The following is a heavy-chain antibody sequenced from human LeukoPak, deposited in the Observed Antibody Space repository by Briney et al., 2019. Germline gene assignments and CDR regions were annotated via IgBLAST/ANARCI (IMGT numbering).Heavy chain of an antibody. CDR2: INPSGGST. J-gene: IGHJ4*02. V-gene: IGHV1-46*01. CDR1: GSTFTSYY. Sequence: ASVKVSCKASGSTFTSYYMHWVRQAPGQGLEWMGIINPSGGSTSYAQKFRGRVTMTRDTSTSTVYMELSSLRSEDTAVYYCARATTSAVDYWGQGTLVTVSS. CDR3: ARATTSAVDY. D-gene: IGHD1-1*01.